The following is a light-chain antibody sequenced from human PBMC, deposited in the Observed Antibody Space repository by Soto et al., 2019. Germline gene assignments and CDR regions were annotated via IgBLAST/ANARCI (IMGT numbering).Light chain of an antibody. CDR2: GAS. CDR1: HSVDSN. Sequence: EIVMTQSPGTLSVSTGQGATLSCRASHSVDSNLAWYQQRPGQAPRLLIYGASSRATGIPDRFSGSGSGTDFTLTISRLEPEDFAVYYCQQYGSSPPITFGQGTRLEIK. V-gene: IGKV3-20*01. CDR3: QQYGSSPPIT. J-gene: IGKJ5*01.